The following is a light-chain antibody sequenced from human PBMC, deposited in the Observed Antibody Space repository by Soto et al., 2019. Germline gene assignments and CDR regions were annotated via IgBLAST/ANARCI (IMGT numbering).Light chain of an antibody. CDR1: QGISSY. CDR3: QQYYSYPPT. J-gene: IGKJ1*01. Sequence: IRMTQSQSSLAASTGDRVTVTCRASQGISSYLAWYQQKPGKAPKLLIYAASTLQSGVPSRFSGSGSGTDFTLTISCLQSEDFATYYCQQYYSYPPTFGQGTKVDIK. CDR2: AAS. V-gene: IGKV1-8*01.